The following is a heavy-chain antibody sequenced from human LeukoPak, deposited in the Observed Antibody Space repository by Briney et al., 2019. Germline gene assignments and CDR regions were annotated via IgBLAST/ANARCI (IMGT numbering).Heavy chain of an antibody. CDR2: ISAYNGDT. CDR1: GYTFITYG. CDR3: AREGGFGYDFTGFDY. V-gene: IGHV1-18*01. J-gene: IGHJ4*02. D-gene: IGHD5-12*01. Sequence: GASVKVSCKASGYTFITYGINWVRQAPGQGLEWMGWISAYNGDTKYALSLQGRLTMTTDTSTRTAYMELGSPGSDDTAVYYCAREGGFGYDFTGFDYWGQGTLVTVSS.